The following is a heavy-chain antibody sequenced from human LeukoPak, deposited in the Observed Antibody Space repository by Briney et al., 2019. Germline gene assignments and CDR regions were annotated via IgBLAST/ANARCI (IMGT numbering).Heavy chain of an antibody. V-gene: IGHV3-52*01. J-gene: IGHJ6*04. Sequence: GGSLRLSCAASGFTLRSSWMHWVCQAPEKGLEWVADIKCDGSEKNYEDSVKGRFTISRDNAKNSLYLQMNSLRAEDTAVYYCAELGITMIGGVWGKGTTVTISS. CDR2: IKCDGSEK. CDR3: AELGITMIGGV. D-gene: IGHD3-10*02. CDR1: GFTLRSSW.